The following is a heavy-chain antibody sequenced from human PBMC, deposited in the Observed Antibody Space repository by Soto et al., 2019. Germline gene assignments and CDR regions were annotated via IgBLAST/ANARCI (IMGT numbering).Heavy chain of an antibody. Sequence: PSETLSLTCAVYGGSFSGYYWSWIRQPPGKGLEWIGEINHSGSTNYNPSLKSRVTISVDTSKNQFSLKLSSVTAADTAVYYCDRINSSVTHFKYYYCRMDVWGQGNTVTV. CDR3: DRINSSVTHFKYYYCRMDV. CDR2: INHSGST. D-gene: IGHD6-19*01. V-gene: IGHV4-34*01. CDR1: GGSFSGYY. J-gene: IGHJ6*02.